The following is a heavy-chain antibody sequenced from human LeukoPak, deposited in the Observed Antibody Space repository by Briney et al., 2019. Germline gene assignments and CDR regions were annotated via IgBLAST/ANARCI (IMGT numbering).Heavy chain of an antibody. CDR2: ISAYDGNT. V-gene: IGHV1-18*01. Sequence: GASVKVSCKAFGYSFTKYGITWVRQAPGQGLEWMGWISAYDGNTKYSQNLQGRVTLTTDTSTTTAYMELRSLRSDDTAVYFCARDPSNSVGSRIYFDYWGQGTLVTVSS. J-gene: IGHJ4*02. D-gene: IGHD2-15*01. CDR3: ARDPSNSVGSRIYFDY. CDR1: GYSFTKYG.